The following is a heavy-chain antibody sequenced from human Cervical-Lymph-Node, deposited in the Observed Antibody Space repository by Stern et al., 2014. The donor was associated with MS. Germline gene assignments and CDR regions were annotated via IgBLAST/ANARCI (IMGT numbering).Heavy chain of an antibody. D-gene: IGHD1-1*01. CDR3: LTWKH. CDR1: GGSISSDNW. V-gene: IGHV4-4*02. J-gene: IGHJ4*02. Sequence: QVRLQESGPGLVKPSGTLSLTCAVSGGSISSDNWWSWVRQPPGKRLEWIGEIKHIGSTNYNPSLKGRVTMSVDKSRNQFALRLHSVTAADTAVYYCLTWKHWGQGTLVTVSS. CDR2: IKHIGST.